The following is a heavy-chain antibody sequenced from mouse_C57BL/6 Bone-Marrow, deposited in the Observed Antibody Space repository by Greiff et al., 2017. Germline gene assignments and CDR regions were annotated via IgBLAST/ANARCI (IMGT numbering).Heavy chain of an antibody. CDR3: ARRYGSSYRYFDV. V-gene: IGHV1-63*01. Sequence: VQLQQSGAELVRPGTSVKMSCKASGYTFTNYWIGWAKQRPGHGLEWIGAIYPGGGYTNYNEKFKGKATLTADKSSSTAYMQFSSLTSEDSAIYYCARRYGSSYRYFDVWGTGTTVTVSS. CDR2: IYPGGGYT. D-gene: IGHD1-1*01. J-gene: IGHJ1*03. CDR1: GYTFTNYW.